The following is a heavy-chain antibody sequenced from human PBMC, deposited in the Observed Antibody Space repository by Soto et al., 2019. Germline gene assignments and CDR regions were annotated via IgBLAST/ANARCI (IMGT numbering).Heavy chain of an antibody. CDR1: GGSFSGYY. Sequence: SETLSLTCAVYGGSFSGYYWSWIRQPPGKGLEWIGEINHSGSTNYNPSLKSRVTISVDTSKNQFSLKLSSVTAADTAVYYCARAGKAYCSGGSCYGVSYFDYWGQGTMVTVYS. J-gene: IGHJ4*02. CDR3: ARAGKAYCSGGSCYGVSYFDY. D-gene: IGHD2-15*01. CDR2: INHSGST. V-gene: IGHV4-34*01.